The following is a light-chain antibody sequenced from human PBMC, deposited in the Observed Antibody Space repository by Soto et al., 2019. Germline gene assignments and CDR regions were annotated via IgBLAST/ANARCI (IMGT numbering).Light chain of an antibody. J-gene: IGLJ1*01. CDR3: QSYDSSLSGFYV. CDR1: SSNIGAGYD. V-gene: IGLV1-40*01. Sequence: QSVLTQPPSVSGAPGQRVTISCTGSSSNIGAGYDVHWYQQVPGTAPKLIIYGDSNRPSGVPDRFSGSKSGTSATLAITGLQAEDEADYYGQSYDSSLSGFYVFGTRTKVTV. CDR2: GDS.